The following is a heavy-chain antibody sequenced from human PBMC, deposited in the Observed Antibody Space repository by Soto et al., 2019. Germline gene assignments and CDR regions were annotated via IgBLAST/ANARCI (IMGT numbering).Heavy chain of an antibody. CDR2: IYYSGST. V-gene: IGHV4-39*07. D-gene: IGHD4-17*01. CDR1: GGSISSSSYY. J-gene: IGHJ6*03. Sequence: SETLSLTCTVSGGSISSSSYYWGWIRQPPGKGLEWIGSIYYSGSTNYNPSLKSRVTISVDTSKNQFSLKLSSVTAADTAVYYCARTVGYYYYMDVWGKETTVTVSS. CDR3: ARTVGYYYYMDV.